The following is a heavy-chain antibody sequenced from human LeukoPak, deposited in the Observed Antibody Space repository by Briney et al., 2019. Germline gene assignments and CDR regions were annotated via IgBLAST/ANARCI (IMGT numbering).Heavy chain of an antibody. J-gene: IGHJ3*02. CDR2: IYHSGST. D-gene: IGHD3-22*01. CDR3: ARDHAYYYDSSGYYLSAFDI. V-gene: IGHV4-4*02. Sequence: SETLSLTCAVSGGSISSSNWWSWVRQPPGKGLEWIGEIYHSGSTNYNPSLKSRVTISVDKSKNQFSLKLSSVTAADTAVYYCARDHAYYYDSSGYYLSAFDIWGQGTMVTVSS. CDR1: GGSISSSNW.